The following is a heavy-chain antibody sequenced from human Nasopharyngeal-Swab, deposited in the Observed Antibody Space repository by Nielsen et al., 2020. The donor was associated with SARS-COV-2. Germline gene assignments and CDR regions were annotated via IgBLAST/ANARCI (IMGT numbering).Heavy chain of an antibody. J-gene: IGHJ4*02. CDR3: ARGSDTALYYFDS. CDR1: GFTFRSYG. V-gene: IGHV3-30*03. D-gene: IGHD5-18*01. Sequence: GESLKISCAASGFTFRSYGMHWVRQAPGKGLDWVAVISYDGTEKYYADSVKGRFTISRDNAKNSLYLQMNGLRAEDTAVYYCARGSDTALYYFDSWGQGTLVTVSP. CDR2: ISYDGTEK.